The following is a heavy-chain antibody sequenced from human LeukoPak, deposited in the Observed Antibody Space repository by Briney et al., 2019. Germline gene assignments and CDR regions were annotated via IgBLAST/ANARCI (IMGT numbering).Heavy chain of an antibody. J-gene: IGHJ4*02. CDR1: GFTFSSYA. Sequence: GRSLRLSCAASGFTFSSYAMRWVRQAPGKGLEWVAVISYDGSNKYYADSVKGRFTISRDNSKNTLYLQMNSLRAEDTAVYYCARGGNLWFGELLLYYFDYWGQGTLVTVSS. V-gene: IGHV3-30*04. CDR3: ARGGNLWFGELLLYYFDY. CDR2: ISYDGSNK. D-gene: IGHD3-10*01.